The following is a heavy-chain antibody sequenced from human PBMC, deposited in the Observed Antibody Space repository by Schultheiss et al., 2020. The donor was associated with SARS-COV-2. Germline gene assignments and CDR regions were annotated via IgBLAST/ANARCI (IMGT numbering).Heavy chain of an antibody. CDR1: GFTFSNYA. V-gene: IGHV3-23*01. CDR2: ISESGAST. Sequence: GGSLRLSCAASGFTFSNYAMCWVRQAPGKGPEWVSGISESGASTYYVDSVRGRFTISRDSSKNTLYLQMNSLRAEDTAVYYCAKDRSNWGLFWGQGTLVTVSS. D-gene: IGHD7-27*01. CDR3: AKDRSNWGLF. J-gene: IGHJ4*02.